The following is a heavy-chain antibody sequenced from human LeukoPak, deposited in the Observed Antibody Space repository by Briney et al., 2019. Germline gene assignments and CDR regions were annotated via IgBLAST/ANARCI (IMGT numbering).Heavy chain of an antibody. CDR1: GFTFSSYG. CDR2: IWYDGSNK. CDR3: ARAAYYDSSGYYPTSDFDY. J-gene: IGHJ4*01. D-gene: IGHD3-22*01. V-gene: IGHV3-33*01. Sequence: GGSLRLSCAASGFTFSSYGMHWVRQAPGKGLEWVAVIWYDGSNKYYADSVKGRFTISRDNSKNTLYLQMNSLRAEDTAVYYCARAAYYDSSGYYPTSDFDYWGHGTLVTVSS.